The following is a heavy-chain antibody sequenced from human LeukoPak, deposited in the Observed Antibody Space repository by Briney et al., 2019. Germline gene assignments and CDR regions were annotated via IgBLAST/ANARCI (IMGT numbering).Heavy chain of an antibody. CDR1: GGSISSGGYY. J-gene: IGHJ4*02. V-gene: IGHV4-31*03. D-gene: IGHD3-3*01. Sequence: PSETLSLTCTVSGGSISSGGYYWSWIRQHPGKGLEWIGYIYYSGSTYYNPSLESRVTISVDTSKNQFSLKLSSVTAADTAVYYCARGCMEWLFDPYFDYWGQGTLVTVSS. CDR3: ARGCMEWLFDPYFDY. CDR2: IYYSGST.